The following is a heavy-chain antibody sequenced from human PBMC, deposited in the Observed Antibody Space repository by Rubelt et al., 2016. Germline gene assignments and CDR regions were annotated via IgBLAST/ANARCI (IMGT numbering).Heavy chain of an antibody. D-gene: IGHD3-9*01. CDR2: IIPIFGTA. CDR3: ARGNIVTACPLDY. V-gene: IGHV1-69*01. J-gene: IGHJ4*02. CDR1: GGTFSSYA. Sequence: QVQLVQSGAEVKKPGSSVKVSCKASGGTFSSYAISWVRQDPGQGLEWMGGIIPIFGTANYDQKFQGRVTITADESTRTANMGLSSLRSEDTAVYYCARGNIVTACPLDYWGQGTLVTVSS.